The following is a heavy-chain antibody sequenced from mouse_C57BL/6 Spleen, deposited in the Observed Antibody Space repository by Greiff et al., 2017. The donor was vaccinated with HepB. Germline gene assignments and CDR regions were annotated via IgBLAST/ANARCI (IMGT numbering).Heavy chain of an antibody. CDR1: GYTFTDYY. J-gene: IGHJ2*01. CDR2: INPNNGGT. D-gene: IGHD1-1*01. Sequence: EVQLQQSGPELVKPGASVKISCKASGYTFTDYYMNWVKQSHGKSLEWIGDINPNNGGTSYNQKFKGKATLTVDKSSSTAYMELRSLPSEDSAVYYCASPTVVPFDYWGQGTTLTVSS. CDR3: ASPTVVPFDY. V-gene: IGHV1-26*01.